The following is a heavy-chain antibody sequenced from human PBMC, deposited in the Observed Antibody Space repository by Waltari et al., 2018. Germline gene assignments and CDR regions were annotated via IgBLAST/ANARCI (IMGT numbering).Heavy chain of an antibody. D-gene: IGHD3-10*01. CDR3: ASYNPRRYYGSVYFDY. Sequence: EVQLVESGGGLVQPGGSLRLSCAASGFTFSSYWMHWVRQAPGKGLVWGSSINSDGSSTSYADSVKGRFTISRDNAKNTLYLQMNSLRAEDTAVYYCASYNPRRYYGSVYFDYWGQGTLVTVSS. CDR2: INSDGSST. CDR1: GFTFSSYW. V-gene: IGHV3-74*01. J-gene: IGHJ4*02.